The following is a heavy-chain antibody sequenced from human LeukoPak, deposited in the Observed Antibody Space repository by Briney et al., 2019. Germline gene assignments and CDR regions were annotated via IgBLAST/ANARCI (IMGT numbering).Heavy chain of an antibody. D-gene: IGHD3-10*01. J-gene: IGHJ6*04. Sequence: ASVKVSCKVSGYTLTELSMHWVRQAPGKGLEWMGGFDPEDGETIYAQKFQGRVTMTEDTSTDTAYMELSSLRFEDTAVYYCATERGMVRGLGGYGMDVWGKGTTVTVSS. CDR1: GYTLTELS. CDR2: FDPEDGET. CDR3: ATERGMVRGLGGYGMDV. V-gene: IGHV1-24*01.